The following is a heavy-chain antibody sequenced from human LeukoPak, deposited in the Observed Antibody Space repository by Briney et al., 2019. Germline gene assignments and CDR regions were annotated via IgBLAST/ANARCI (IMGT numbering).Heavy chain of an antibody. CDR2: FDPEDGET. V-gene: IGHV1-24*01. Sequence: ASVKVSCKVSGYTLTELSMHWVRQAPGKGLEWRGGFDPEDGETIYAQKFQGRVTMTEDTSTDTAYMELSSLRSEDTAVYYCATTISSHITAASGVAFDIWGQGTMVTVSS. CDR1: GYTLTELS. CDR3: ATTISSHITAASGVAFDI. J-gene: IGHJ3*02. D-gene: IGHD6-13*01.